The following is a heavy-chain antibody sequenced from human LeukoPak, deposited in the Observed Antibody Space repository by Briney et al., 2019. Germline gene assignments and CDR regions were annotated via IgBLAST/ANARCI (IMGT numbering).Heavy chain of an antibody. J-gene: IGHJ4*02. D-gene: IGHD3-10*01. CDR2: IIPILGIA. Sequence: SVNVSCKDSGGTFSRYTIIWVRRAPGHGMEWMGRIIPILGIANYAQKFQGRVTITADKTTSTAYMELSSLRSEDTAVYYCAREGGMVRGTNFYWGQGTLVTVSS. CDR3: AREGGMVRGTNFY. CDR1: GGTFSRYT. V-gene: IGHV1-69*04.